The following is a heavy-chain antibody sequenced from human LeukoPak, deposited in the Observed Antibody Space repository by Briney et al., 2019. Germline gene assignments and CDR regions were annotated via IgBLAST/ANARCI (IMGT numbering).Heavy chain of an antibody. CDR1: GYSFSSYW. D-gene: IGHD2-2*02. J-gene: IGHJ6*02. CDR3: ARRRYCSSTSCYKAYYYYGMDV. CDR2: ICPGDSDT. Sequence: GESLKISCKGSGYSFSSYWIVWVRQMPGKGLEWMGIICPGDSDTRYSPSFQGQVTISADKSISTAYLQWSSLKASDTAMYYCARRRYCSSTSCYKAYYYYGMDVWGQGTTVTVSS. V-gene: IGHV5-51*01.